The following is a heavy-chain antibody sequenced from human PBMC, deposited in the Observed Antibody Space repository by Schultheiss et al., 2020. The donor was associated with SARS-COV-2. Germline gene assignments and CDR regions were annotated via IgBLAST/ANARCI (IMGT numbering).Heavy chain of an antibody. J-gene: IGHJ6*02. D-gene: IGHD1-1*01. CDR1: GGSVNSGSYY. CDR2: IYYSGST. V-gene: IGHV4-61*01. CDR3: ARAADNTYGMDV. Sequence: SQTLSLTCTVSGGSVNSGSYYWSWIRQPPGKGLEWIGYIYYSGSTNYNPSLKSRVTISVDTSKNQFSLKLSSVTAADTAVYYCARAADNTYGMDVWGQGTTVTVSS.